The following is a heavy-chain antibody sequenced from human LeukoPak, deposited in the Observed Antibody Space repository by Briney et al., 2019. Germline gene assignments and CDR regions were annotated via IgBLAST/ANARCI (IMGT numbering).Heavy chain of an antibody. CDR2: ISSSGSYT. V-gene: IGHV3-11*06. J-gene: IGHJ4*02. Sequence: GGSLRLSCAASGFTFSDSYMSWIRQAPGKGLEWVSFISSSGSYTNYADSVKGRFTISRDNAKNSLYLQMNSLRAEDTAVYYCARVNTMIVVVMLDYWGQGTLVTVSS. CDR1: GFTFSDSY. CDR3: ARVNTMIVVVMLDY. D-gene: IGHD3-22*01.